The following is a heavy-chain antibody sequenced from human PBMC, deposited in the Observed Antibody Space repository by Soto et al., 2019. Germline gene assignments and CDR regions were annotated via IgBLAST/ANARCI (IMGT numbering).Heavy chain of an antibody. CDR3: ARDGCGGDCYSDY. CDR2: IYYNGGNK. J-gene: IGHJ4*02. V-gene: IGHV3-30-3*01. CDR1: GFPFSGYA. D-gene: IGHD2-21*02. Sequence: GSLRLSCEASGFPFSGYAMHWVRQAPGKGLEWVAVIYYNGGNKYYADSVKGRFTISRDNSKNTLFLQMNSLRAEDTAVYYCARDGCGGDCYSDYWGQGXLVTVYS.